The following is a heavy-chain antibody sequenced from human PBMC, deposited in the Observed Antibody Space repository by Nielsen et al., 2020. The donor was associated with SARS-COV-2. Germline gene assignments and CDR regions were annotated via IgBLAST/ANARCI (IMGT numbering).Heavy chain of an antibody. D-gene: IGHD2-15*01. J-gene: IGHJ6*02. V-gene: IGHV1-69*04. CDR3: ARERIVDYYYYGMDV. Sequence: WVRQAPGQGLEWMGRIIPILGIANYAQKFQGRVTITADKSTSTAYMELSSLRSEDTAVYYCARERIVDYYYYGMDVWGQGTTVTVSS. CDR2: IIPILGIA.